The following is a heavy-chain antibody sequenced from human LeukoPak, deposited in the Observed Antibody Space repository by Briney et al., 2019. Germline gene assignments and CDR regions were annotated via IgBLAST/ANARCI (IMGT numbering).Heavy chain of an antibody. CDR3: ARGAPYYDFWSGYSQGFDY. CDR1: GFTFSSYA. J-gene: IGHJ4*02. D-gene: IGHD3-3*01. V-gene: IGHV3-30-3*01. CDR2: ISYDGSNK. Sequence: GGSLRLSCAASGFTFSSYAMHWVRQAPGKGLEWVAVISYDGSNKYYADSVKGRFTISRDNSKNTLYLQMNSLRAEDTAVYYCARGAPYYDFWSGYSQGFDYWGQGTLVTVSS.